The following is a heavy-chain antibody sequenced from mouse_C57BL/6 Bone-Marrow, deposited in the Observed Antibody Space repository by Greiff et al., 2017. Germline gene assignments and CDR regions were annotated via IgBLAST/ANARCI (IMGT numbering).Heavy chain of an antibody. V-gene: IGHV5-6*01. CDR3: ARHRYYYGSSYDY. Sequence: EVKVVESGGDLVKPGASLKLSCAASRFTFSSYGMSWVRQTPDKRLEWVATISSGCSYTYYPDSVQGRYTIARDNAKNTLYLQMSSLKSEDTAMYDCARHRYYYGSSYDYWCQGTTLTVSS. J-gene: IGHJ2*01. D-gene: IGHD1-1*01. CDR1: RFTFSSYG. CDR2: ISSGCSYT.